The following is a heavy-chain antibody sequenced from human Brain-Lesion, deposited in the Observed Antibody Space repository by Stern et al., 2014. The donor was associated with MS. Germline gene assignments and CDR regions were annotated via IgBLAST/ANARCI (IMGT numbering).Heavy chain of an antibody. CDR3: AKDGPALVTNWFDP. D-gene: IGHD5-18*01. V-gene: IGHV1-69*06. J-gene: IGHJ5*02. Sequence: VQLVESGPEVKKPGSSVQVSCKASGGTFGTYPITWLRQAPGQGLEWMGRIIPIFGSPNYAQKFQGRVTITADRSTTTVYMKRSSLKSDDAAVYYCAKDGPALVTNWFDPWGRGTLVTVSS. CDR2: IIPIFGSP. CDR1: GGTFGTYP.